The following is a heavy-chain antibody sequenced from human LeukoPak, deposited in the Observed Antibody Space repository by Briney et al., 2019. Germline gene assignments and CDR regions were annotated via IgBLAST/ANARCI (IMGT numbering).Heavy chain of an antibody. CDR2: INHTGST. Sequence: SETLSLTCAVYGGSFSGYYWSWIRQTPGEGLEWSGEINHTGSTNYNPSLKSRVTISVDTSKNQFSLKLSSVTAAVTAVYYCARGHGNYYDSSGSYFDYWGQGTLVTVSS. D-gene: IGHD3-22*01. J-gene: IGHJ4*02. CDR3: ARGHGNYYDSSGSYFDY. V-gene: IGHV4-34*01. CDR1: GGSFSGYY.